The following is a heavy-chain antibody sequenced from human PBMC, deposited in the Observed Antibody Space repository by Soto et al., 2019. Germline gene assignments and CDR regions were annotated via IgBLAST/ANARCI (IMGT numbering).Heavy chain of an antibody. CDR2: TIPAFGTA. CDR3: WRHDKTALPPLDS. V-gene: IGHV1-69*06. Sequence: QVHLVQSGAEVKSPGSAVKVSCKVSGAGDTFSNYGLNWMRQAPGQGLEWMGGTIPAFGTANYEQKFQGRDTTTADTSTTTAYMELSSLRSDDTAVYYCWRHDKTALPPLDSWGQGTLVSVSS. J-gene: IGHJ4*02. D-gene: IGHD1-1*01. CDR1: GAGDTFSNYG.